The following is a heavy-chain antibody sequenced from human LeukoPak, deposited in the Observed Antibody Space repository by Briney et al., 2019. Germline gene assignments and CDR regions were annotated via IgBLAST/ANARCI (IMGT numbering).Heavy chain of an antibody. D-gene: IGHD2-15*01. J-gene: IGHJ4*02. Sequence: ASVKVSFKASGYTFTGYYMHWVRQAPGQGLEWMGWINPNSGGTNYAQKFQGWVTRTRDTSISTAYMELSRLRSDDTAVYYCARDLGYCSGGSCYWGYYFDYWGQGTLVTVSS. CDR3: ARDLGYCSGGSCYWGYYFDY. V-gene: IGHV1-2*04. CDR1: GYTFTGYY. CDR2: INPNSGGT.